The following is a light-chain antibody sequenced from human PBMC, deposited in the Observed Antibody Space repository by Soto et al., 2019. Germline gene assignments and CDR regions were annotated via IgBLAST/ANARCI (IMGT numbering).Light chain of an antibody. J-gene: IGKJ5*01. V-gene: IGKV3D-20*02. CDR1: QSVSSN. CDR2: GAS. CDR3: QQRSNWIT. Sequence: EIVMTQSPATLSVSPGERATLSCRASQSVSSNLAWYQQKPGQAPRLLIYGASSRATGIPDRFSGRGSGTDFTLTISRLEPEDFAVYYCQQRSNWITFGQGTRLEI.